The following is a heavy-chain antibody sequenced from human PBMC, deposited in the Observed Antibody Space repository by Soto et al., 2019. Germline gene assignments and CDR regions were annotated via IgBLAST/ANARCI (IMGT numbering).Heavy chain of an antibody. CDR3: ARVRRFELKSGVVVAADQDFDY. CDR1: GFTFSSYW. V-gene: IGHV3-7*01. CDR2: IKQDGSEK. J-gene: IGHJ4*02. Sequence: PGGSLRLSCAPSGFTFSSYWMSWVRQAPGKGLEWVANIKQDGSEKYYVDSVKGRFTISRDNAKNSLYLQMNSLRAEDTAVYYCARVRRFELKSGVVVAADQDFDYWGQGTLVTDSS. D-gene: IGHD2-15*01.